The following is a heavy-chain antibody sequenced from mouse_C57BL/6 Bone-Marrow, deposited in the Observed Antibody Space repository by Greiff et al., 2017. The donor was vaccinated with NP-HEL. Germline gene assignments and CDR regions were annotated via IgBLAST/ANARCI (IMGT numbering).Heavy chain of an antibody. J-gene: IGHJ4*01. CDR2: IDPSDSYT. CDR1: GYTFTSYW. V-gene: IGHV1-69*01. CDR3: AREGYVNYHYYAMDY. Sequence: QVQLQQPGAELVMPGASVKLSCKASGYTFTSYWMHWVKQRPGQGLEWIGEIDPSDSYTNYNQKFKGKSTLTVDKSSSTAYMQLSSLTSEDSAVYYCAREGYVNYHYYAMDYWGQGTSVTVSS. D-gene: IGHD2-1*01.